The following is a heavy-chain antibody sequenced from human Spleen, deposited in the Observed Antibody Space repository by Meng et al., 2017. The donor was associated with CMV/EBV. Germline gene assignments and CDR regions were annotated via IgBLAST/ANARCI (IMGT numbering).Heavy chain of an antibody. V-gene: IGHV4-59*12. Sequence: GSLRLSCTVSGGFINNYYWSWIRQSPGKGLEWIGYIFYSGGTNYNPSLKGRVTISVDTSKNQFSLKLSSVTAADTAVYYCYRGGYSSSWPPQFNYYYYGMDVWGQGTTVTVSS. J-gene: IGHJ6*02. D-gene: IGHD6-13*01. CDR3: YRGGYSSSWPPQFNYYYYGMDV. CDR2: IFYSGGT. CDR1: GGFINNYY.